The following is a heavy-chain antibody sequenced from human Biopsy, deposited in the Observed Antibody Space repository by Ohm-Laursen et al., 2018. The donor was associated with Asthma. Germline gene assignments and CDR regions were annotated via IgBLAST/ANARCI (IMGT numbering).Heavy chain of an antibody. D-gene: IGHD2-15*01. CDR1: GVSINSYH. CDR2: IHYRGST. J-gene: IGHJ4*02. CDR3: AGFCSGGNCPDH. V-gene: IGHV4-59*01. Sequence: TLSLTCNVSGVSINSYHWTWVRQPPGKGLERIGNIHYRGSTHSSTSLKRRLPLYLDTAKSQISLRLSSVIAADTAVYYCAGFCSGGNCPDHWGQGALVTVSS.